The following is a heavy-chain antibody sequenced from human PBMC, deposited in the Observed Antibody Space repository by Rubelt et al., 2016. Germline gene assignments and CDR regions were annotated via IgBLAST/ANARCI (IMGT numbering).Heavy chain of an antibody. V-gene: IGHV4-34*01. D-gene: IGHD2-15*01. CDR1: GGSFSGYY. CDR3: ARFRCGGSCRPPNFYYYYGMDV. CDR2: INHSGST. J-gene: IGHJ6*02. Sequence: QVQLQQWGAGLLKPSETLSLTCAVYGGSFSGYYWSWIRQPPGKGLEWIGEINHSGSTNYNPSLKSRVTVAVDTSKTQFSLKLSFVTAADTAVYYCARFRCGGSCRPPNFYYYYGMDVWGQGTTVTVSS.